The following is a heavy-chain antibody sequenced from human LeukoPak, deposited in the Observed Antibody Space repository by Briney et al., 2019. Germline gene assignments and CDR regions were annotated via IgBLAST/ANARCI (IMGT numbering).Heavy chain of an antibody. V-gene: IGHV3-23*01. J-gene: IGHJ3*01. Sequence: PGGSLRLSCAASGFIFSSYAMSWVRQAQGKGMDLVSLIISAGTITYYADSVKGRFTISRDNSKNTLYLQMNSLVAEDTAVYYCAKGRLNFYDASDFWRQGTMVTVSS. CDR3: AKGRLNFYDASDF. CDR1: GFIFSSYA. CDR2: IISAGTIT. D-gene: IGHD2/OR15-2a*01.